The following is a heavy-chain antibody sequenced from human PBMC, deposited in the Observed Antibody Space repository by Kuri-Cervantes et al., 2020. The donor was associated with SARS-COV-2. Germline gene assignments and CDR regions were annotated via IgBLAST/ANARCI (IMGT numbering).Heavy chain of an antibody. CDR2: ISSSSSYI. CDR3: ASGYSSRLDAFDI. V-gene: IGHV3-21*01. J-gene: IGHJ3*02. Sequence: GESLKISCAASGFTFDDYAMHWVRQAPGKGLEWVSSISSSSSYIYYADSVKGRFTISRDNAKNSLYLQMNSLRAEDTAVYYCASGYSSRLDAFDIWGQGTMVTVSS. CDR1: GFTFDDYA. D-gene: IGHD6-13*01.